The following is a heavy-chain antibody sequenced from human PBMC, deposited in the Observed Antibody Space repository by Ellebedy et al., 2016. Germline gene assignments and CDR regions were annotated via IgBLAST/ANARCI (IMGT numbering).Heavy chain of an antibody. J-gene: IGHJ4*02. V-gene: IGHV1-3*01. Sequence: GESLKISCAASGYTFTSYAMHWVRQAPGQGLEWMGWINAGNGNTKYSQKFQGRVSINRDTSASTAYMELSSLRSEDTAVYYCARGIITAVGLQPNFDYWGQGALVTVSS. CDR1: GYTFTSYA. D-gene: IGHD6-13*01. CDR3: ARGIITAVGLQPNFDY. CDR2: INAGNGNT.